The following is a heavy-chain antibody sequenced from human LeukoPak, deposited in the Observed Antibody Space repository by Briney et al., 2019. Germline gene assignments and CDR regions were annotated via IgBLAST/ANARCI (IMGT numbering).Heavy chain of an antibody. J-gene: IGHJ4*02. CDR1: GYSFNNYW. D-gene: IGHD4-11*01. CDR2: IYPGDSDT. V-gene: IGHV5-51*01. Sequence: GESLKISCEGSGYSFNNYWIVWVRQMPGEGLEWMGIIYPGDSDTRYSPSFQGLVTISVDKSISTAYLQWSRLKASDTAMYYCARRLTTATFDYWGQGTLVTVSS. CDR3: ARRLTTATFDY.